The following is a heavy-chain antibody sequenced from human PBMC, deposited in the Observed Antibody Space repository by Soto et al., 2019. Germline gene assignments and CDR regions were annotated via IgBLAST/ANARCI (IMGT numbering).Heavy chain of an antibody. CDR3: ARDEGGYDISTGYYKAHHFDY. J-gene: IGHJ4*02. D-gene: IGHD3-9*01. Sequence: VASVKVSCEASGYTCTDFYITWVRQAPGQGLEWMGAISPHNFNTNYAQKFRGRVTLTTEKSTNTAYMDLRSLTSDDTAVYFCARDEGGYDISTGYYKAHHFDYSGQGVPVTVSS. V-gene: IGHV1-18*01. CDR1: GYTCTDFY. CDR2: ISPHNFNT.